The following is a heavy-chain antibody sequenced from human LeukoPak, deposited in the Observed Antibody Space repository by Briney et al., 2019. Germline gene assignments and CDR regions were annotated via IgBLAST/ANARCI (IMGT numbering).Heavy chain of an antibody. CDR2: IIPILGIA. Sequence: SVKVSCKASGGTFSSYTISWVRQAPGQGLEWMGRIIPILGIANYAQKFQGRVTITADKSTSTAYMELSSLRSEATAVYYCAGGSINRGYDWGNWFDPWGQGNL. J-gene: IGHJ5*01. CDR1: GGTFSSYT. D-gene: IGHD5-12*01. V-gene: IGHV1-69*02. CDR3: AGGSINRGYDWGNWFDP.